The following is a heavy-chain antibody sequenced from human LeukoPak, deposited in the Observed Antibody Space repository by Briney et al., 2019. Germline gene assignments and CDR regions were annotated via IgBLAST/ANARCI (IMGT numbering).Heavy chain of an antibody. CDR1: GFTFSSYA. J-gene: IGHJ4*02. V-gene: IGHV3-30-3*01. D-gene: IGHD5-18*01. CDR3: ARSGIQLWTGYFDY. CDR2: ISYDGSNK. Sequence: PGGSLRLSCAASGFTFSSYAMHWVRQAPGKGLEWVAVISYDGSNKYYADSVKGRFTISRDNSKNTLYLQMNSLRAEDTAAYYCARSGIQLWTGYFDYWGQGTLVTVSS.